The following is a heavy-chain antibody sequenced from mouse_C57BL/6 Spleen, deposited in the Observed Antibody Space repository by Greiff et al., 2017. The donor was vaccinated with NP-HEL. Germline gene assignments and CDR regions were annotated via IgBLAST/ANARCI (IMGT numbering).Heavy chain of an antibody. CDR2: IHPNSGST. D-gene: IGHD1-1*01. CDR3: ARFYCSHFGY. J-gene: IGHJ2*01. CDR1: GYTFTSYW. Sequence: QVQLKQPGAELVKPGASVKLSCKASGYTFTSYWMHWVKQRPGQGLEWIGMIHPNSGSTNYNEKFKSKATLTVDKSSSTAYMQLSSLTSEDSAVYYCARFYCSHFGYWGQGTTLTVSS. V-gene: IGHV1-64*01.